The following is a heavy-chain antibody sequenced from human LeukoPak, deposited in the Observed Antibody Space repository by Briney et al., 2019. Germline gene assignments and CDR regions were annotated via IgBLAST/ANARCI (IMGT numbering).Heavy chain of an antibody. V-gene: IGHV3-23*01. J-gene: IGHJ4*02. D-gene: IGHD3-22*01. CDR2: ISGSGGST. CDR1: GFTFSSYA. CDR3: TTENYYDSSGYHDY. Sequence: GGSLRLSCAASGFTFSSYAMSWVRQAPGKGLEWVSGISGSGGSTYYADSVKGRFTISRDNSKNTLYLQLNSLRAEDTAVYYCTTENYYDSSGYHDYWGQGTLVTVSS.